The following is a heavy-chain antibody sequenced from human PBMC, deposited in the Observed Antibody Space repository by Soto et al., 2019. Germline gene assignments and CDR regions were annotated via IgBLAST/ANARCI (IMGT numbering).Heavy chain of an antibody. Sequence: ASVKVSCKASGGTFSSYAISWVRQAPGQGLEWMGGIIPIFGTANYAQKFQGRVTITADESTSTAYMELSSLRSEDTAVYYCARGTTGYSYGDYYYYGMDVWGQGTTVTVSS. CDR1: GGTFSSYA. D-gene: IGHD5-18*01. CDR2: IIPIFGTA. V-gene: IGHV1-69*13. J-gene: IGHJ6*02. CDR3: ARGTTGYSYGDYYYYGMDV.